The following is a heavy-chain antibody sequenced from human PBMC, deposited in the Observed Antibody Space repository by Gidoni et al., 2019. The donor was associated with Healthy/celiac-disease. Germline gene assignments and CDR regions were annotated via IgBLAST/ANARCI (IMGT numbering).Heavy chain of an antibody. Sequence: EVQLLESGGGLVQPGGSLRLSCASSCFTFSSYPMSWVRQAPGTGLAWVSAISGSGGSTYYAESVKGRFTISRDNSKNTLYLQMNSLRAEDTAVYYCARTCCNHLSNAQDWFDPWGQGTLVTVSS. CDR3: ARTCCNHLSNAQDWFDP. D-gene: IGHD2-15*01. V-gene: IGHV3-23*01. CDR2: ISGSGGST. CDR1: CFTFSSYP. J-gene: IGHJ5*02.